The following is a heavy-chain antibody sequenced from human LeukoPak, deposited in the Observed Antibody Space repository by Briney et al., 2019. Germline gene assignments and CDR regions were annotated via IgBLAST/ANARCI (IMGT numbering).Heavy chain of an antibody. CDR3: ARAPVVVADDRNAFDI. J-gene: IGHJ3*02. CDR2: IYYSGST. D-gene: IGHD2-15*01. V-gene: IGHV4-30-4*01. CDR1: GGSISSGDYY. Sequence: PSQTLSLTCTVSGGSISSGDYYWSWIRQPPGKGLEWIGYIYYSGSTYYNPSLKSRVTISVDTSKNQFSLKLSSVTAADTAVYYCARAPVVVADDRNAFDIWGQGTMVTVSS.